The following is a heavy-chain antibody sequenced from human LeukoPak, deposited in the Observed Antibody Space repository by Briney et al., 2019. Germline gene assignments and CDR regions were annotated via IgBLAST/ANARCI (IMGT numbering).Heavy chain of an antibody. V-gene: IGHV1-18*04. Sequence: ASVKVSCKASGYTFTSYGISWVRQAPGQGLEWMGWISAYNGNTNYAQKLQGRVTMTTDTSTSTAYMELSSLRSEDTAVYYCASGRGYCSSTSCYNYWGQGTLVTVSS. CDR2: ISAYNGNT. CDR1: GYTFTSYG. J-gene: IGHJ4*02. CDR3: ASGRGYCSSTSCYNY. D-gene: IGHD2-2*02.